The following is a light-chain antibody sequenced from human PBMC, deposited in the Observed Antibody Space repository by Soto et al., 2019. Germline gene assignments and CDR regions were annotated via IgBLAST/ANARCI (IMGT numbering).Light chain of an antibody. CDR1: QSVLLSSNNKNH. V-gene: IGKV4-1*01. CDR2: WAS. Sequence: DIVMTQSPDSLAVSLGERASINCKSSQSVLLSSNNKNHLAWYQQKPGQPPKLLIYWASTRESGVPDRFSGSGSGTDFTLTISSLQAEDVAVYYCQQYCTSVRTFGQGTKVEIK. J-gene: IGKJ1*01. CDR3: QQYCTSVRT.